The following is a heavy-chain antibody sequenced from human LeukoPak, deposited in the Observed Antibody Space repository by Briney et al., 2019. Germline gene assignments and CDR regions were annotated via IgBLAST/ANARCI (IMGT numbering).Heavy chain of an antibody. CDR1: GGTFSSYA. CDR3: ASSALLNLDY. CDR2: IIPIFGTA. Sequence: SVKVSCKASGGTFSSYAISWVRQAPGQGLEWMGRIIPIFGTANYAQKFQGRVTITTDESTSTAYMELSGLRSEDTAVYYCASSALLNLDYWGQGTLVTVSS. J-gene: IGHJ4*02. V-gene: IGHV1-69*05. D-gene: IGHD2-15*01.